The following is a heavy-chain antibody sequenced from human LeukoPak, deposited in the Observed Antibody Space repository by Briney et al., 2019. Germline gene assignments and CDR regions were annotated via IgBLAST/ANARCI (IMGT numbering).Heavy chain of an antibody. D-gene: IGHD3-22*01. V-gene: IGHV4-31*03. J-gene: IGHJ4*02. CDR2: IYYSGST. CDR3: ARAQSCDSSGNFDY. CDR1: GGSISSGGYY. Sequence: SQTLSLTCTVSGGSISSGGYYWSWIRQHPGKGLEWIGYIYYSGSTYYNPSLKSRVTISVDTSKNQFSLKLSSVTAADAAVYYCARAQSCDSSGNFDYWGQGTLVTVSS.